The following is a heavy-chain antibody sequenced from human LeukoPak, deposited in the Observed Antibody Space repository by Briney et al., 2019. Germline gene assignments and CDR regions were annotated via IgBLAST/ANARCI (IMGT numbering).Heavy chain of an antibody. Sequence: SVKVSCKASGYTFTSYGINWVRQAPAQGLEWMGWISAHNGNTNYAQNLQGRLTMTTDTSTSTAYMELRSLRSDETDVYYGARDSDGDPDFDYWGQGTLVTVSS. CDR2: ISAHNGNT. CDR1: GYTFTSYG. J-gene: IGHJ4*02. V-gene: IGHV1-18*01. CDR3: ARDSDGDPDFDY. D-gene: IGHD4-17*01.